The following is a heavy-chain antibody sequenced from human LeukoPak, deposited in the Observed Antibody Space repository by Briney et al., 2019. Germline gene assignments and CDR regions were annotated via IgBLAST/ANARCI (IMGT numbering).Heavy chain of an antibody. CDR2: IKEDGSEI. Sequence: GGSLRLSCAASAFTFSNYWTSWVRQAPGKGLEWVANIKEDGSEINYVDSVKGRFTISRDNVKNSLYLQMNSLRVDDTAVYYCARDRGYSTFDYWGQGTLVTVSS. CDR1: AFTFSNYW. CDR3: ARDRGYSTFDY. D-gene: IGHD4-23*01. V-gene: IGHV3-7*01. J-gene: IGHJ4*02.